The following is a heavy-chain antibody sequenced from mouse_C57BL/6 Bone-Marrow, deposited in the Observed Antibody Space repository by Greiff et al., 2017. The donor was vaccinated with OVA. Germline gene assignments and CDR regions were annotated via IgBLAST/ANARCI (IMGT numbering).Heavy chain of an antibody. Sequence: VQLQQSGAELVKPGASVKLSCKASGYTFTEYTIHWVKQRSGQGLEWIGWFYPGSGSIKYNEKFKDKATLTADKSSSTVYMELSRLTSEYSAVYFCARHEVKGYYSNYLAWFAYWGQGTLVTVSA. CDR2: FYPGSGSI. CDR1: GYTFTEYT. V-gene: IGHV1-62-2*01. J-gene: IGHJ3*01. CDR3: ARHEVKGYYSNYLAWFAY. D-gene: IGHD2-5*01.